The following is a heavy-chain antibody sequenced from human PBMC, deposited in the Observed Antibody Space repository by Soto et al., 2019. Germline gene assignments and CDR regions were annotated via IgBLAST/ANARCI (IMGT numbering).Heavy chain of an antibody. CDR2: ISYSGNT. Sequence: SETLSLTCTVSGGSISNFYWGWIRQPPGKGLEWIGYISYSGNTNYNPSLKSRVSISVDTSKNQLSLNLTSVTAADTAVYYCARAPMVLSRSYFDSWGQGTPVTVSS. J-gene: IGHJ4*02. CDR3: ARAPMVLSRSYFDS. D-gene: IGHD2-8*01. CDR1: GGSISNFY. V-gene: IGHV4-59*01.